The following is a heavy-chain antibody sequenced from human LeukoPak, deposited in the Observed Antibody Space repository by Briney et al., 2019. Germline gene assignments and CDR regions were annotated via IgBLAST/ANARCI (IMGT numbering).Heavy chain of an antibody. CDR3: AKSKSSSGEVFDY. Sequence: PGGSLRLSCAASGFTFDDYAMHWVRQAPGKGLEWVSGISWNSGSIGYADSVKGRFTISRDNAKNSLYLQMNSLRAEDTALYYCAKSKSSSGEVFDYWGQGTLVTVSS. CDR2: ISWNSGSI. D-gene: IGHD6-19*01. V-gene: IGHV3-9*01. CDR1: GFTFDDYA. J-gene: IGHJ4*02.